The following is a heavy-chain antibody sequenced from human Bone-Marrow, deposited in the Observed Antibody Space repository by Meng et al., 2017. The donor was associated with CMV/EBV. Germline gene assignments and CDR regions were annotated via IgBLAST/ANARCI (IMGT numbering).Heavy chain of an antibody. Sequence: ASVKVSCKASGYTFTGYYMHWVRQAPGQGLEWMGWINPNSGGTNYAQKFQGRVTMTRDTSISTAYMELSRLRSDDTAVYYCARDHKRPSFYDFWRGQLGYWGQGTLVTASS. CDR1: GYTFTGYY. CDR3: ARDHKRPSFYDFWRGQLGY. D-gene: IGHD3-3*01. V-gene: IGHV1-2*02. J-gene: IGHJ4*02. CDR2: INPNSGGT.